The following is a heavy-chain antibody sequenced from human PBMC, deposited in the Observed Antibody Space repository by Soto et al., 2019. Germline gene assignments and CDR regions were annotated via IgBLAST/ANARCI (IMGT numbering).Heavy chain of an antibody. CDR3: GGGDFWSGGDYYYGMDV. V-gene: IGHV1-69*01. D-gene: IGHD3-3*01. Sequence: QVQLVQSGAEVQKPGSSVKVSCKASGGTFSSYAISWVRQAPGQGLEWMGGIIPLFGTANYAQKFQGRVTITADESTSTAYMELSSLRSEDTAVYYCGGGDFWSGGDYYYGMDVWGQGTTVTVSS. J-gene: IGHJ6*02. CDR1: GGTFSSYA. CDR2: IIPLFGTA.